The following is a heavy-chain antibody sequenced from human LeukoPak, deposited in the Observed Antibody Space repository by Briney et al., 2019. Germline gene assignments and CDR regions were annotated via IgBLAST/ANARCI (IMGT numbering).Heavy chain of an antibody. CDR1: GGSISSSSYY. CDR3: ARLSAGSGWLDFDY. V-gene: IGHV4-39*01. D-gene: IGHD6-19*01. CDR2: IYYSGST. Sequence: SETLSLTCTVSGGSISSSSYYWGWIRQPPGKGLEWIGSIYYSGSTYYNPPLKSRVTISVDTSKNQFSLKLSSVTAADTAVYYCARLSAGSGWLDFDYWGQGTLVTVSS. J-gene: IGHJ4*02.